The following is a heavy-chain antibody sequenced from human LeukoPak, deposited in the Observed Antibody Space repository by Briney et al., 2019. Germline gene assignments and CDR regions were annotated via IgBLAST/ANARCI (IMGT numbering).Heavy chain of an antibody. CDR3: ARARGYSYGYDAFDI. D-gene: IGHD5-18*01. CDR1: GGSFSGYY. Sequence: SETLSLTCVVYGGSFSGYYWSWIRQPPGKGLEWIGEINHSGSTNHNPSLKSRVTISVDTSKNQFSLKLSSVTAADTAVYYCARARGYSYGYDAFDIWGQGTMVTVSS. CDR2: INHSGST. V-gene: IGHV4-34*01. J-gene: IGHJ3*02.